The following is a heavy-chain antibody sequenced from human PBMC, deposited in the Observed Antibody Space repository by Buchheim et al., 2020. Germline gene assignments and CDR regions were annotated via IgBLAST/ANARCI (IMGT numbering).Heavy chain of an antibody. V-gene: IGHV4-39*01. CDR3: ACRYCSSTSCNNNWFDP. J-gene: IGHJ5*02. D-gene: IGHD2-2*01. CDR2: IYYSGST. CDR1: GGSISSSSYY. Sequence: QLQLQESGPGLVKPSETLSLTCTVSGGSISSSSYYWGWIRQPPGKGLEWIGSIYYSGSTYYNPSLKSRVTISVDTSKNQFSLKLSSVTAANTAVYYCACRYCSSTSCNNNWFDPWGQGTL.